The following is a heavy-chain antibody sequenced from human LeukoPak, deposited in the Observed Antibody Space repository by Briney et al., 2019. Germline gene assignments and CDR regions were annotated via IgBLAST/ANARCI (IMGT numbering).Heavy chain of an antibody. CDR1: GFTFSTFA. CDR2: ITSSSSYI. CDR3: ARHVVAVGFDY. V-gene: IGHV3-21*01. Sequence: GGSLRLSCAASGFTFSTFAMNWVRQAPGKGLEWVSSITSSSSYIYYADSVKGRFTISRDNAKNSLYLQMNSLRVEDTAVYYCARHVVAVGFDYWGQGTLVTVSS. D-gene: IGHD3-22*01. J-gene: IGHJ4*02.